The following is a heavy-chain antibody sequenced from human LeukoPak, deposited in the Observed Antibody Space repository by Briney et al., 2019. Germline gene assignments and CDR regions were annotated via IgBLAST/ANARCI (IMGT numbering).Heavy chain of an antibody. V-gene: IGHV3-53*01. CDR2: IYSGGTT. J-gene: IGHJ6*02. CDR3: AKGLGGATRAMDV. Sequence: GGSLRLSCAASGFTVSSNYMSWVRQAPGKGLEWVSIIYSGGTTYYADSVKGRFTISRDNSKNTLFLQMDSLRPEDTAVYYCAKGLGGATRAMDVWGQGTTVTVSS. CDR1: GFTVSSNY. D-gene: IGHD2-21*01.